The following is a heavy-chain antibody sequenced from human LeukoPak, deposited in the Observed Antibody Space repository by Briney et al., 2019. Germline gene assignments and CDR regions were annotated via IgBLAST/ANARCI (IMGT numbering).Heavy chain of an antibody. Sequence: GGSLRLSCAASGFTFSGYSMNWVRQAPGKGLEWVSSISSGSSYLYYADSMKGRFTISRDNAKNSLYLQMNSLRAEDTAVYYCARDHLTYSSSSDFDYWGQGTLVTVSS. CDR2: ISSGSSYL. CDR3: ARDHLTYSSSSDFDY. V-gene: IGHV3-21*01. D-gene: IGHD6-6*01. J-gene: IGHJ4*02. CDR1: GFTFSGYS.